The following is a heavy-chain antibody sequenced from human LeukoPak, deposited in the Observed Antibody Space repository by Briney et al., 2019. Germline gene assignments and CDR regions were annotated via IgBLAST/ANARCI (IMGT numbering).Heavy chain of an antibody. J-gene: IGHJ4*02. CDR1: GFTFSSYA. Sequence: PGGSLRLSCAASGFTFSSYAMSWVRQAPGKGLEWVSYISGSSTTIYYADSVKGRFTISRDNGKNSMFLQMNSLRAEDTAVYYCARDMSPQVVPYAIVADSWGQGTLVTVST. D-gene: IGHD2-2*01. CDR2: ISGSSTTI. V-gene: IGHV3-48*01. CDR3: ARDMSPQVVPYAIVADS.